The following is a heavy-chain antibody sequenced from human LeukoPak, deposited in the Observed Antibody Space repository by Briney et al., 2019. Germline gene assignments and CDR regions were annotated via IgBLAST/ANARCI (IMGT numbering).Heavy chain of an antibody. J-gene: IGHJ4*02. Sequence: GGSLRLSCAASGFTFSSYGMHWVRQAPGKGLEWVAFIRYDGSNKYYADSVKGRFTISRDNAKNSLYLQMNSLRAEDTAVYYCARDRYGSGDYWGQGTLVAVSS. CDR2: IRYDGSNK. V-gene: IGHV3-30*02. D-gene: IGHD3-10*01. CDR3: ARDRYGSGDY. CDR1: GFTFSSYG.